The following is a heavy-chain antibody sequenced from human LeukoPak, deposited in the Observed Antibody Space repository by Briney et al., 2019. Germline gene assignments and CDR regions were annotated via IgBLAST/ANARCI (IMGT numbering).Heavy chain of an antibody. CDR3: ARDLAYSSSSDAFDI. Sequence: PGGSLRLSCAASGFTFSDYYMNWIRQAPGKGLEWVSYISSSGSTIYYADSVKGRFTISRDNAKNSLYLQMNSLRAEDTAVYYCARDLAYSSSSDAFDIWGQGTMVTVSS. CDR1: GFTFSDYY. V-gene: IGHV3-11*04. CDR2: ISSSGSTI. D-gene: IGHD6-6*01. J-gene: IGHJ3*02.